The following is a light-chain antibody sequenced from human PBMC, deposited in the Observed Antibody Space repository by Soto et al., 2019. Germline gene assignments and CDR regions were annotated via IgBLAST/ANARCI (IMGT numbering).Light chain of an antibody. J-gene: IGKJ5*01. CDR2: GAS. CDR3: HQYNSYPIT. CDR1: QGISNY. V-gene: IGKV1-16*01. Sequence: DIQMTQSPSSLSASVGDRVTITCRASQGISNYVAWFQQRPGTAPKFLRSGASTLQSGVPSSFSGSGSGTVFSLTISILQPEDSATYYCHQYNSYPITFGQGTRLVIK.